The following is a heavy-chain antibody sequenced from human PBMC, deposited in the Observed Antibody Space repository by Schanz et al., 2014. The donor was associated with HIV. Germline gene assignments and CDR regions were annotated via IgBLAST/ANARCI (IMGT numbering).Heavy chain of an antibody. CDR3: ARAPSRRGQSSGWYTYFDY. J-gene: IGHJ4*02. Sequence: QVQLVQSGAEVKKPGSSVKVSCKASGDTFRRYSIHWVRQGPGQGLEWMGGIIPMFGTTKYPQRLQGRVTIIADKSTTTAYMELSNLRSEDTAIYYCARAPSRRGQSSGWYTYFDYWGQGTLVAVSS. D-gene: IGHD6-19*01. V-gene: IGHV1-69*06. CDR2: IIPMFGTT. CDR1: GDTFRRYS.